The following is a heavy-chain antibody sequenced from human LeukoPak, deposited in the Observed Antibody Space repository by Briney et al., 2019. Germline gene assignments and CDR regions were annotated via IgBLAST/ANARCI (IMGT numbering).Heavy chain of an antibody. CDR3: ARRTGTYYYDSSGYSPWRYYFDY. Sequence: SETLSLTCTVSGGSISSYYWSWIRQPPGKGLEWIGYIYYSGSTNYNPSLKSRVTISVDTSKNQFSLKLSSVTAADTAVFYCARRTGTYYYDSSGYSPWRYYFDYWGQGTLVTVS. CDR2: IYYSGST. D-gene: IGHD3-22*01. CDR1: GGSISSYY. J-gene: IGHJ4*02. V-gene: IGHV4-59*12.